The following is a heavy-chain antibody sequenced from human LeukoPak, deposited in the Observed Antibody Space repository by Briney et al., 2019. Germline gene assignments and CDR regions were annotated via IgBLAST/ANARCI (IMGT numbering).Heavy chain of an antibody. J-gene: IGHJ4*02. V-gene: IGHV3-30*02. CDR1: GFTFSSYG. Sequence: PGGSLRLSCAASGFTFSSYGMHWVRQAPGKGLEWVAFIRYDGSNKYYTDSVKGRFTISRDNSKNTLYLQMNSLRAEDTAVYYCASSGIAAANFDYWGQGTLVTVSS. D-gene: IGHD6-13*01. CDR3: ASSGIAAANFDY. CDR2: IRYDGSNK.